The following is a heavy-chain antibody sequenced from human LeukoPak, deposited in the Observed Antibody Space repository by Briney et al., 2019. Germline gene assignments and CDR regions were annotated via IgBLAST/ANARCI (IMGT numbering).Heavy chain of an antibody. D-gene: IGHD3-3*01. V-gene: IGHV4-4*02. J-gene: IGHJ5*02. CDR2: IYHSGST. CDR1: GGSITTNNW. Sequence: SGTLSLTCAVSGGSITTNNWWFWVRQPPGKRLEWIGEIYHSGSTNYNPSLESRVTISVDTSKNQFSLKLSSVTAADTAVYYCARKSITIFGVVIKGRNNWFDPWGQGTLVTVSS. CDR3: ARKSITIFGVVIKGRNNWFDP.